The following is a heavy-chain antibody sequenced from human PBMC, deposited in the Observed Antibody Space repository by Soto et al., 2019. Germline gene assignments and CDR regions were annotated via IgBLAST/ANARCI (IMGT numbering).Heavy chain of an antibody. CDR3: ARGSGYSSGWYGFFIFWFDP. J-gene: IGHJ5*02. CDR1: GGSFSGYY. D-gene: IGHD6-19*01. CDR2: INHSGST. Sequence: QVQLQQWGAGLLKPSETLSLTCAVYGGSFSGYYWSWIRQPPGKGLEWIGEINHSGSTNYNPSLKRRVTISVDTSNNQFSLKLSSVTAADTAVYYCARGSGYSSGWYGFFIFWFDPWGQGTLVTVSS. V-gene: IGHV4-34*01.